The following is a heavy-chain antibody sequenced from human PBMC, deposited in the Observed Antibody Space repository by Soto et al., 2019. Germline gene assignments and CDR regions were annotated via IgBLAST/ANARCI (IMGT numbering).Heavy chain of an antibody. D-gene: IGHD1-1*01. J-gene: IGHJ4*02. CDR3: ARVSSTGYIFDY. Sequence: EVQLVESGGGLVQPGGSLRLSCAASGFTFSSDWMSWVRQAPGKVLEWVANIKQDGSEKYYVDYVKGRFTISRDHAKNSLYLQMNSLRADDTAVYYCARVSSTGYIFDYWGQGTLFTGSS. V-gene: IGHV3-7*05. CDR1: GFTFSSDW. CDR2: IKQDGSEK.